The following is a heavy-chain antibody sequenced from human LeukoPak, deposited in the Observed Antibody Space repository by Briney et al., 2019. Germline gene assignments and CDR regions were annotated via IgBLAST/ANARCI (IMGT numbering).Heavy chain of an antibody. CDR2: ISGGGGIT. CDR3: AKLNGGSCSSVYDY. Sequence: PGGSLRLSCAASGFTFGSYAMSWVRQAPGKGLEWVPLISGGGGITYYADSVKGRFTISRDNSKNTLYLQMNSLRAEDTAIYYCAKLNGGSCSSVYDYWGQGTLVSVSS. J-gene: IGHJ4*02. CDR1: GFTFGSYA. V-gene: IGHV3-23*01. D-gene: IGHD2-15*01.